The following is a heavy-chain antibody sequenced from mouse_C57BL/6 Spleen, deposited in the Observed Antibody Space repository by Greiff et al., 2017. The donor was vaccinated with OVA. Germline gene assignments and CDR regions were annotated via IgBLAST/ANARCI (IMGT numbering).Heavy chain of an antibody. CDR2: IYPGSGST. CDR3: ARRIAMDY. CDR1: GHTFTSYW. J-gene: IGHJ4*01. Sequence: QVQLQQPGAELVKPGALVKMFCKASGHTFTSYWITWVKQRPGQGPEWIGDIYPGSGSTNYNEKFTSKATLTVDTSSSTAYMQLSSLTSEDSAVYYCARRIAMDYWGQGTSVTVSS. V-gene: IGHV1-55*01.